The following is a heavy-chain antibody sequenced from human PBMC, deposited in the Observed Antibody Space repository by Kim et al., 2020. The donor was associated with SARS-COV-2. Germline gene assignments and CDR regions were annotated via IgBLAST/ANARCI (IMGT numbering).Heavy chain of an antibody. V-gene: IGHV3-23*01. CDR2: ISGSGGST. D-gene: IGHD2-2*02. J-gene: IGHJ4*02. CDR1: GFTFSSYA. Sequence: GGSLRLSCAASGFTFSSYAMSWVRQAPGKGLEWVSAISGSGGSTYYADSVKGRFTISRDNSKNTLYLQMNSLRAEDTAVYYCAKGYCSSTSCYKFDYWGQGTLVTVSS. CDR3: AKGYCSSTSCYKFDY.